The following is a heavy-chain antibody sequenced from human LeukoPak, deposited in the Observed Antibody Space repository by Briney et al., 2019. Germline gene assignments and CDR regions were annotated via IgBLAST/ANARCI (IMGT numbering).Heavy chain of an antibody. Sequence: SQTLSLTCTVSGGSISSGSYYWGWIRQPPGKGLEWIGSIYHSGSTYYNPSLKSRVTISVDASKNQFSLKLSSVTAADTAVYYCASGFPVLVLTHRATFFYWGQGTLVTVSS. CDR3: ASGFPVLVLTHRATFFY. CDR2: IYHSGST. CDR1: GGSISSGSYY. D-gene: IGHD3-3*02. J-gene: IGHJ4*02. V-gene: IGHV4-39*07.